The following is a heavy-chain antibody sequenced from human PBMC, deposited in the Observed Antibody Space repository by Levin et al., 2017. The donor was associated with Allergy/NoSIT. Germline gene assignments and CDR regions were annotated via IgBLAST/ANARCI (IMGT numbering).Heavy chain of an antibody. CDR3: ARGLGPSVRGGIHYYYGMDV. D-gene: IGHD3-10*01. J-gene: IGHJ6*02. CDR1: GYTFTSYA. V-gene: IGHV1-3*01. Sequence: ASVKVSCKASGYTFTSYAMHWVRQAPGQRLEWMGWINAGNGNTKYSQKFQGRVTITRDTSASTAYMELSSLRSEDTAVYYCARGLGPSVRGGIHYYYGMDVWGQGTTVTVSS. CDR2: INAGNGNT.